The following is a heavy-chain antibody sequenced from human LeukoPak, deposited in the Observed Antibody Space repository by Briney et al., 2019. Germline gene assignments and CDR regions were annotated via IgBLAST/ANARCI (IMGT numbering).Heavy chain of an antibody. Sequence: SETLSLTCTVSGGSISSYYSSWIRQPPGRGLEWIGYIYNSASTNYNPSLKSRVTMSADTSKNQFSLRLSYVSAADTAVYYCARAGGYALHFGYWGQGALVTVSS. V-gene: IGHV4-59*01. D-gene: IGHD5-12*01. J-gene: IGHJ4*02. CDR1: GGSISSYY. CDR3: ARAGGYALHFGY. CDR2: IYNSAST.